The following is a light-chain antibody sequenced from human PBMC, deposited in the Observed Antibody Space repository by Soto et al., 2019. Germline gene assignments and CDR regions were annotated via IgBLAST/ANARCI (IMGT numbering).Light chain of an antibody. J-gene: IGKJ5*01. Sequence: DIQMTQSPPSLSAFVGDRVTITCQASHDIQRYLSWYQQKPGKAPNLLITEASNLESGVPSRFSGSGSGTDFTFTISSLQPEDIGTYYCQQYDDLPRTFGQGTRLDIK. CDR3: QQYDDLPRT. V-gene: IGKV1-33*01. CDR1: HDIQRY. CDR2: EAS.